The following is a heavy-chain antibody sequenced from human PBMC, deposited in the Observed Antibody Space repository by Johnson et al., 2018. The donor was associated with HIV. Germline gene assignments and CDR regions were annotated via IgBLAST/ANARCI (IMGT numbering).Heavy chain of an antibody. J-gene: IGHJ3*02. Sequence: VQLVESGGGVVRPGGSLRLSCAASGFTFDDYGMSWVRQAPGKGLEWVSVIYSGGSTYYADSVKGRFTISRDNSKNTLYLQMNSLRAEDTAVYYCASGEYSSGLTDAFDIWGQGTMVTVSS. CDR1: GFTFDDYG. CDR3: ASGEYSSGLTDAFDI. CDR2: IYSGGST. D-gene: IGHD6-19*01. V-gene: IGHV3-66*01.